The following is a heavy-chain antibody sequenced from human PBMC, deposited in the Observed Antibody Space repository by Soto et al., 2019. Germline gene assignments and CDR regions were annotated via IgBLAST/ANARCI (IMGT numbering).Heavy chain of an antibody. D-gene: IGHD5-12*01. J-gene: IGHJ6*03. Sequence: EVQLVESGGGLVQPGGSLRLSCAASGFTVSSNYMSWVRQAPGKGLEWVSVIYSGGSTYYADSVKGRFTISRDNSKNTLYLQMNSVRAEDTAVYYCARSIVATIKDYYYYYMDVCGKGTTVTVSS. CDR1: GFTVSSNY. CDR2: IYSGGST. V-gene: IGHV3-66*01. CDR3: ARSIVATIKDYYYYYMDV.